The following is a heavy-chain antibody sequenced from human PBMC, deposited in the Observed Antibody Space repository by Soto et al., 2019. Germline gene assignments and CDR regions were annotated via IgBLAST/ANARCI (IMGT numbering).Heavy chain of an antibody. Sequence: PGGSLRLSCAASGFTFSSYAMSWVRQAPGKGLEWVSAISGSGGSTYYADSVKGRFTISRDNSKNTLYLQMNSLRAEDTAVYYCAKTERITMIVVVHQCEYFQHWGQGTLVTVSS. CDR2: ISGSGGST. V-gene: IGHV3-23*01. D-gene: IGHD3-22*01. J-gene: IGHJ1*01. CDR1: GFTFSSYA. CDR3: AKTERITMIVVVHQCEYFQH.